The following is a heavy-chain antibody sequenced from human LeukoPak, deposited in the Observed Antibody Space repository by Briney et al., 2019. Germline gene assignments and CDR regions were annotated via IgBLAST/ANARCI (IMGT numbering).Heavy chain of an antibody. J-gene: IGHJ6*02. CDR1: GGSFSGYY. V-gene: IGHV4-34*01. Sequence: SETLSLTCAVYGGSFSGYYWSWIRQPPGKGLEWIGEINHSGSTNYNPSLKSRVTISVDTSKNQFSLKLSSVTAADTAVYYCARGVTTVTTGYYGMDVWGQGTTVTVSS. CDR2: INHSGST. D-gene: IGHD4-17*01. CDR3: ARGVTTVTTGYYGMDV.